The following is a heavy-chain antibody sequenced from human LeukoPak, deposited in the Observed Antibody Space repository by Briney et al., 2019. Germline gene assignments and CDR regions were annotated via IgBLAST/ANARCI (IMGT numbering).Heavy chain of an antibody. CDR2: INHSGST. V-gene: IGHV4-34*01. Sequence: SETLSLTCAVYGGSFSGYYWSWIRQPPGKGLEWIGEINHSGSTNYNPSLKSRVTISVDTSKNQFSLKLSSVTAADTAVYYCARGGGYSYGRELDYWGQGTLVTVSS. D-gene: IGHD5-18*01. CDR3: ARGGGYSYGRELDY. J-gene: IGHJ4*02. CDR1: GGSFSGYY.